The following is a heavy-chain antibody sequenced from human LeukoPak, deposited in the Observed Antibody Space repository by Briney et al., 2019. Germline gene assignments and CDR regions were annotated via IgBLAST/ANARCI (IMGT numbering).Heavy chain of an antibody. CDR1: GGSISSYY. J-gene: IGHJ4*02. D-gene: IGHD6-13*01. V-gene: IGHV4-59*01. CDR2: IYYSGTT. Sequence: SETLSLTCTVSGGSISSYYWSWIRQPPGKGLEWIGYIYYSGTTNYNPSLKSRVTMSVDTSKNQFSLKLSSVTAADTAVYYCARGVYIAAAQYGYWGQGTLVTVSS. CDR3: ARGVYIAAAQYGY.